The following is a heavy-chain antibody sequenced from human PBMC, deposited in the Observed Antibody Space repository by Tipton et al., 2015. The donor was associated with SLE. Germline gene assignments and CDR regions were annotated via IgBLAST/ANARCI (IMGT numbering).Heavy chain of an antibody. D-gene: IGHD5-12*01. CDR2: IYYSGTT. V-gene: IGHV4-39*07. CDR3: ARDPVDRGAFDI. CDR1: GGSIGSYY. J-gene: IGHJ3*02. Sequence: PGLVKPSETLSLTCTVSGGSIGSYYWGWIRQPPGKGPEWIGNIYYSGTTYYNPSLKSRVSISVDTSKNQFSLKMRSVTAADTAVYYCARDPVDRGAFDIWGQGTTVTVSS.